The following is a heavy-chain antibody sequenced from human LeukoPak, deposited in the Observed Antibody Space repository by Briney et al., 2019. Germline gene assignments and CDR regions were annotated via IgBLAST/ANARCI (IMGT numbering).Heavy chain of an antibody. V-gene: IGHV3-48*01. J-gene: IGHJ4*02. CDR2: ISSSSSTI. Sequence: GRSLRLSCAASGFTFSSYSMNWVRQAPGKGLEWVSYISSSSSTIYYADSVKGRFTISRDNAKNSLYLQMNSLRAEDTAVYYCARDLAYGPKGFDYWGQGTLVTVSS. CDR1: GFTFSSYS. D-gene: IGHD3-10*01. CDR3: ARDLAYGPKGFDY.